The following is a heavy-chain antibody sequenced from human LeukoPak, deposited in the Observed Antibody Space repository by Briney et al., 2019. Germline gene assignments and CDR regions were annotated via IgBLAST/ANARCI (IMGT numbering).Heavy chain of an antibody. CDR3: ARESGTWNYVIGY. Sequence: PSETLSLTCTVSGGSISSGGYYWSWIRQHPGKGLEWIGYIYYSGSTYYNPSLKSRVTISVDTSKNQFSLKLSSVTAADTAVYYCARESGTWNYVIGYWGQGTLVTVSS. J-gene: IGHJ4*02. D-gene: IGHD1-7*01. CDR2: IYYSGST. CDR1: GGSISSGGYY. V-gene: IGHV4-31*03.